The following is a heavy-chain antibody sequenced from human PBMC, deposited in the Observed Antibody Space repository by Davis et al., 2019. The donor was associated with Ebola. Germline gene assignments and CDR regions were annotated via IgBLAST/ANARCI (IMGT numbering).Heavy chain of an antibody. Sequence: SETLSLTCTVSGYSITRGFTWGWIRQPPGKGLEWIGSIYHSGSTNYSPSLKSRVTISADTSKNQFSLRLKFVTAADTAMYYCARDYVYWGQGILVTVSS. CDR2: IYHSGST. V-gene: IGHV4-38-2*02. D-gene: IGHD1-14*01. CDR1: GYSITRGFT. J-gene: IGHJ4*02. CDR3: ARDYVY.